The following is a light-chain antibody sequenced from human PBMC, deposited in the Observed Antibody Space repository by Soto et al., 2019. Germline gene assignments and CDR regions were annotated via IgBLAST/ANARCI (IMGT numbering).Light chain of an antibody. J-gene: IGKJ1*01. CDR3: QQYNNWWT. CDR1: QSVSSN. CDR2: GAS. Sequence: EIVMTQSPATLSVSPGERATLSCRASQSVSSNLAWYQKKPGQAPRLLIYGASTRATGIPARFSGSGSGTEFTLTISNLQSEDFGVYYCQQYNNWWTVGQGTKVDIK. V-gene: IGKV3-15*01.